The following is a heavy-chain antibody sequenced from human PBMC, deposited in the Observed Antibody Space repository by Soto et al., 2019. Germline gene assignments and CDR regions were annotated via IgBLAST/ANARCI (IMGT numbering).Heavy chain of an antibody. V-gene: IGHV4-34*01. CDR1: GGSFSGYY. CDR2: INHSGST. Sequence: SETLSLTCAVYGGSFSGYYWSWIRQPPGKGLEWIGEINHSGSTNYNPSLKSRVTISVDTSKNQFSLKLSSVTAADTAVYYCARDRRTVTTLYYFDYWGQGTMVTVSS. D-gene: IGHD4-17*01. CDR3: ARDRRTVTTLYYFDY. J-gene: IGHJ4*02.